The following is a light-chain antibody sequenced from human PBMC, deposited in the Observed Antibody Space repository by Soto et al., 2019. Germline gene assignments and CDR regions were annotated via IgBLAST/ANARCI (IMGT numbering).Light chain of an antibody. CDR2: DAT. J-gene: IGKJ4*01. CDR1: QSVSSY. Sequence: EIVLTQSPATLPLSPGERATLSCRASQSVSSYLAWYQQKPGQAPRLLMYDATNRATAFPARFSGSGSGTDFTLTISSLEPEDFAVYYCQQRSNWPPLTFGGGTKVEIK. V-gene: IGKV3-11*01. CDR3: QQRSNWPPLT.